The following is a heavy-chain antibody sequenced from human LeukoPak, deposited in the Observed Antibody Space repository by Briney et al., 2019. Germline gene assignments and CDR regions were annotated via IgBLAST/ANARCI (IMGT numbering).Heavy chain of an antibody. V-gene: IGHV3-21*04. CDR3: AKAPRGYTGYYFDY. J-gene: IGHJ4*02. D-gene: IGHD5-12*01. Sequence: SLSLSCAASGFILSSGGKNCHRQAPRGGLEGDSSISSSSSYIYYADSVKGRFTISRDNSKNTLYLQMDSLRAEDTAVYYCAKAPRGYTGYYFDYWGQGTLVTVSS. CDR2: ISSSSSYI. CDR1: GFILSSGG.